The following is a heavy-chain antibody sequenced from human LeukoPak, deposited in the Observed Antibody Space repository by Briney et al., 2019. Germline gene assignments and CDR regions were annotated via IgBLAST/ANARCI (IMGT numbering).Heavy chain of an antibody. CDR3: ARLYCSDGSCYSGYFDY. D-gene: IGHD2-15*01. CDR1: GLTFSTYA. V-gene: IGHV3-23*01. J-gene: IGHJ4*02. CDR2: ITGSGDST. Sequence: GGSLRLSCAASGLTFSTYAMNWVRQAPGKGLEWVSVITGSGDSTYYADSVKGRFSISRDNSKSTLYLQMNSLRAEDTAVYYCARLYCSDGSCYSGYFDYWGQGTLVTVSS.